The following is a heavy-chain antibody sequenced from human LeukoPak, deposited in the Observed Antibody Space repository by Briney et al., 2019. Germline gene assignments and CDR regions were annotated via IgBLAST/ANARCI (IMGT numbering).Heavy chain of an antibody. CDR3: ARGGKQWLVRVRDWFDP. D-gene: IGHD6-19*01. V-gene: IGHV4-34*01. CDR1: GGSFSGYY. J-gene: IGHJ5*02. Sequence: SETLSLTCAVYGGSFSGYYWSWIRQPPGKGLEWIGEINHSGGTNYNPSLKSRVTIAVDTSKNQFSLKLSSVTAADTAVYYCARGGKQWLVRVRDWFDPWGQGTLVTVSS. CDR2: INHSGGT.